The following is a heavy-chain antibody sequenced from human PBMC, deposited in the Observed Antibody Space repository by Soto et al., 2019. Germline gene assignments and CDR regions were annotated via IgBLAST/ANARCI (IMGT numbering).Heavy chain of an antibody. V-gene: IGHV1-3*01. CDR1: GYTFTNYA. CDR2: INAYNGNT. Sequence: GASVKVSCKACGYTFTNYAMHCVRQAPGQRLEWMGWINAYNGNTKYAQKLQGRVTITTDTSTSTAYMELRSLRSDDTAVYYCARDSHPYSSGWYPTTNWFDPWGQGTLLTVSS. D-gene: IGHD6-19*01. J-gene: IGHJ5*02. CDR3: ARDSHPYSSGWYPTTNWFDP.